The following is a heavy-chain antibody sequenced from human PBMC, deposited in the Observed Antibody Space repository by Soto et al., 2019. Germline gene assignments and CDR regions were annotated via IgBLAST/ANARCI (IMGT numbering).Heavy chain of an antibody. CDR3: AGGGVIYSGYYYYGMDV. D-gene: IGHD2-15*01. J-gene: IGHJ6*02. Sequence: SVKVSCKASGGTFSSYAISWVRQAPGQGLEWMGGIIPIFGTANYAQKFQGRVTITADESTSTAYMELSSLRSEDTAVYYCAGGGVIYSGYYYYGMDVWGQGTTVTVSS. V-gene: IGHV1-69*13. CDR1: GGTFSSYA. CDR2: IIPIFGTA.